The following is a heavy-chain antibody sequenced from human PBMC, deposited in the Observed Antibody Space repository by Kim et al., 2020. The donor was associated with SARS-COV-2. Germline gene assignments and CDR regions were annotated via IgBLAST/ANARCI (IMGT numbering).Heavy chain of an antibody. J-gene: IGHJ4*02. V-gene: IGHV4-34*01. D-gene: IGHD3-10*01. Sequence: SETLSLTCAVYGGSFSGYYWSWIRQPPGKGLEWIGEINHSGSTNYNPSLMSRVTISVDTSKNQFSLKLSSVTAADTAVYYCAGVSLVRGVIKSWGQGTLVTVSS. CDR3: AGVSLVRGVIKS. CDR2: INHSGST. CDR1: GGSFSGYY.